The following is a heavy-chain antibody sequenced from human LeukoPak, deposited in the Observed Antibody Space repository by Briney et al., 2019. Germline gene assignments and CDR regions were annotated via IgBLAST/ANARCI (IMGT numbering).Heavy chain of an antibody. CDR2: IKSKTDGGTT. V-gene: IGHV3-15*01. J-gene: IGHJ5*02. D-gene: IGHD1-26*01. CDR1: GFTFSNVW. Sequence: KPGGSLRLSCAASGFTFSNVWMSWVRQAPGKGLEWVGRIKSKTDGGTTDYAAPVKGRFTISRDDSKNTLYLQMNSLKTEDTAVYYCTTESLQWELPNIGDPWGQGTLVTVSS. CDR3: TTESLQWELPNIGDP.